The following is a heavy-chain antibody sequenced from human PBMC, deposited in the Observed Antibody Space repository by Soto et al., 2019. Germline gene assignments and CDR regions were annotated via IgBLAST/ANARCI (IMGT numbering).Heavy chain of an antibody. CDR3: ARADYEILTGSYAMDV. CDR1: DDFISSYY. CDR2: VSTTGAT. Sequence: SETLSLTCTVSDDFISSYYWNWIRQPAGKGLEWIGRVSTTGATTYNPSLESRVTMSVDTSKNQFSLKLTSVTAADTAVSFCARADYEILTGSYAMDVWGQGTTVTVSS. V-gene: IGHV4-4*07. J-gene: IGHJ6*02. D-gene: IGHD3-9*01.